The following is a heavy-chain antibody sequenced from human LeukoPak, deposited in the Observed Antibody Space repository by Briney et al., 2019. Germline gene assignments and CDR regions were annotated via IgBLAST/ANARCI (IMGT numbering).Heavy chain of an antibody. V-gene: IGHV3-23*01. CDR1: GFTFSSYA. J-gene: IGHJ4*02. Sequence: GGSLRLSCAASGFTFSSYAMSWVRQAPGKGLEWVSAISGSGGSTYYADSVKGRFTISRDNSKNTLFLQMNSLRAEDTAVYYCAKDGYPFNSIGDYFDYWGQGTLVTVSS. CDR3: AKDGYPFNSIGDYFDY. CDR2: ISGSGGST. D-gene: IGHD6-25*01.